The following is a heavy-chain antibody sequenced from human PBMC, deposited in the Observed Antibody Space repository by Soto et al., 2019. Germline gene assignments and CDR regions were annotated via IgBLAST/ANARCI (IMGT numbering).Heavy chain of an antibody. CDR3: AAARERGFEY. Sequence: SVKVSCKASGFTFTSSALQWVRQARGQRLEWIGWIVVGSGNTNYAQKFQERVTITRDMSTSTAYMELSGLRSEDTAVYYCAAARERGFEYWGQGTLVTVSS. CDR1: GFTFTSSA. V-gene: IGHV1-58*01. J-gene: IGHJ4*02. CDR2: IVVGSGNT.